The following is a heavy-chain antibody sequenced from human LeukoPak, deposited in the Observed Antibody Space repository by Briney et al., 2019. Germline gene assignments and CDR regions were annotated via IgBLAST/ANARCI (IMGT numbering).Heavy chain of an antibody. J-gene: IGHJ3*02. CDR2: ISGSGGST. CDR1: GFTFGSYA. D-gene: IGHD2-15*01. V-gene: IGHV3-23*01. CDR3: AKETVVVVAATPDAFDI. Sequence: GGSLRLSCSASGFTFGSYAMSWVRQAPGKGLEWVSGISGSGGSTHYADSVKVRFTISRDNSKNTLYLQMNSLRAEDTAVYYCAKETVVVVAATPDAFDIWGQGTMVTVSS.